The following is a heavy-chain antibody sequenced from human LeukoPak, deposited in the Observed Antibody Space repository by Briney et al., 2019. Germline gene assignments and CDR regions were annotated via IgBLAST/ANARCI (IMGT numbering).Heavy chain of an antibody. CDR3: ARAGPGYYYDSSGYYR. J-gene: IGHJ4*02. CDR2: IFSNDEK. CDR1: GFSLSNARMG. D-gene: IGHD3-22*01. Sequence: SGPTLVNPTETLTLTCTVSGFSLSNARMGVSWIRQPPGKALEWLAHIFSNDEKSYGTSLKSRLTISKDTSKSQVVLTMTNMDPVDTATYYCARAGPGYYYDSSGYYRWGQGTLVTVSS. V-gene: IGHV2-26*01.